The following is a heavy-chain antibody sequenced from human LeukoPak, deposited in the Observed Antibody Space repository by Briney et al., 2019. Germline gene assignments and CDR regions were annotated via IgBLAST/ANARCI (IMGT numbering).Heavy chain of an antibody. CDR2: INHSGST. J-gene: IGHJ4*02. CDR3: ARGRHIVVVAAIRY. D-gene: IGHD2-21*02. Sequence: NASETLSLTCAVYGGSFSGYYWSWIRQPPGKGLEWIGEINHSGSTNYNSSLKSRVTISVDTSKNQFSLKLSSVTAADTAVYYCARGRHIVVVAAIRYWGQGTLVTVSS. CDR1: GGSFSGYY. V-gene: IGHV4-34*01.